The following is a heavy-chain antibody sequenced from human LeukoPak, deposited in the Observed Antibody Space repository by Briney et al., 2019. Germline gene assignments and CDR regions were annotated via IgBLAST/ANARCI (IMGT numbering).Heavy chain of an antibody. Sequence: GGSLRLSCAASGFTFSDYYMSWIRQAPGKGLEWVSYISTSSSTIYYADSVKGRFTISRDNAKNSLYLQMNSLRDEDTAVYYCARDYRSSSGWTVDYWGQGTLVTVSS. V-gene: IGHV3-11*04. D-gene: IGHD6-19*01. CDR3: ARDYRSSSGWTVDY. J-gene: IGHJ4*02. CDR2: ISTSSSTI. CDR1: GFTFSDYY.